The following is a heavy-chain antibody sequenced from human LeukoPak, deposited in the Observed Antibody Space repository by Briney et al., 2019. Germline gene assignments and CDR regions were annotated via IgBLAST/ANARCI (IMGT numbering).Heavy chain of an antibody. Sequence: QPSETLSLTCAVSGGSISSSNWWSWVRQPPGKGLEWIGYIYYSGSTNYNPSLKSRVTISVDTSKNQFSLKLSSVTAADTAVYYCARHLYHIRPPLCMDVWGQGTTVTVSS. V-gene: IGHV4-4*02. CDR3: ARHLYHIRPPLCMDV. J-gene: IGHJ6*02. CDR2: IYYSGST. CDR1: GGSISSSNW. D-gene: IGHD2-2*01.